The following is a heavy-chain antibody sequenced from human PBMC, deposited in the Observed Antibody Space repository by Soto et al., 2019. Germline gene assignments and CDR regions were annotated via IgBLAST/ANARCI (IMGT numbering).Heavy chain of an antibody. Sequence: QVQLQESGPGLVKPSETLSLTCGVSGGSISSNNWWSWVRQPPGKGLEWIGEIFHSGNSNYNPSLESRVTISVDKSKNEFSLKLTSVTAADTAVYYCATASGTSLYGLDVWGQGTTVTVSS. CDR3: ATASGTSLYGLDV. V-gene: IGHV4-4*02. D-gene: IGHD1-26*01. J-gene: IGHJ6*02. CDR1: GGSISSNNW. CDR2: IFHSGNS.